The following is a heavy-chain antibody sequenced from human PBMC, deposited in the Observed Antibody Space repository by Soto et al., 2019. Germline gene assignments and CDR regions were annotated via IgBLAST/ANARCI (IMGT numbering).Heavy chain of an antibody. V-gene: IGHV2-70*04. CDR2: IDWDDDK. CDR3: ARSSPGIAVAGHDY. CDR1: GFSLSTSGMR. Sequence: GSGPTLVNPTQTLTLTCTFSGFSLSTSGMRVSWIRQPPGKALEWLARIDWDDDKFYSTSLKTRLTISKDTSKNQVVLTMTNMDPVDTATYYCARSSPGIAVAGHDYWGQGTLVTVSS. J-gene: IGHJ4*02. D-gene: IGHD6-19*01.